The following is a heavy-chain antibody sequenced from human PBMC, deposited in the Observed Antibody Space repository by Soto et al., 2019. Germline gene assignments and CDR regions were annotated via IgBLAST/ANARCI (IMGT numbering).Heavy chain of an antibody. J-gene: IGHJ6*02. CDR3: ARGEGPGGYGSGSSYYYYGMDV. D-gene: IGHD3-10*01. V-gene: IGHV3-21*01. CDR1: GFTFSSYS. CDR2: ISSSSSYI. Sequence: NPGGSLRLSCAASGFTFSSYSMNWVRQAPGKGLEWVSSISSSSSYIYYADSVKGRFTISRDNAKNSLYLQMNSLRAEDTAVYYCARGEGPGGYGSGSSYYYYGMDVWGQGTTVTVSS.